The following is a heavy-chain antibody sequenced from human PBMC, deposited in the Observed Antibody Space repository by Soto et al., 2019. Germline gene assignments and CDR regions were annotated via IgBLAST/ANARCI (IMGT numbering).Heavy chain of an antibody. CDR1: GGTSSNYF. CDR3: ARVSGTANYFDY. Sequence: SVKVSCKASGGTSSNYFISWVRHAPGQGLEWMGGIIPMFGTPIYAQKFQGRVSITADASTSTAYLELSSLRSEDSAVYYCARVSGTANYFDYWGQGTLVTVSS. V-gene: IGHV1-69*13. D-gene: IGHD5-12*01. CDR2: IIPMFGTP. J-gene: IGHJ4*02.